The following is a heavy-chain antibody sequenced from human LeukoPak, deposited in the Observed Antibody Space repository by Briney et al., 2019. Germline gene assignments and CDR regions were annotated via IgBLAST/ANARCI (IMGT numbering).Heavy chain of an antibody. CDR2: ISYDGSNK. CDR3: ATLSGYVIRDAFDI. V-gene: IGHV3-30-3*01. J-gene: IGHJ3*02. Sequence: GGSLRLSCAASGFTFSSYAMHWVRQAPGKGLEWVAVISYDGSNKYYADSVKGRFTISRDNSKNTLYLQMNSLRAEDTAVYYCATLSGYVIRDAFDIWGQGTMVTVSS. D-gene: IGHD5-12*01. CDR1: GFTFSSYA.